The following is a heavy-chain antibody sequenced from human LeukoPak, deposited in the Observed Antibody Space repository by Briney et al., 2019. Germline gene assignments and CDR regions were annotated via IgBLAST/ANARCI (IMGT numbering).Heavy chain of an antibody. V-gene: IGHV1-2*02. D-gene: IGHD6-6*01. CDR3: AREYSSSSVRMDFDY. CDR2: INPNSGGT. Sequence: ASVKVSCKASGYTFTGYYMHWVRQAPGQGLEWMGWINPNSGGTNYAQKFQGRVTMTRDTSISTAYMELSRLRSDDTAVYYCAREYSSSSVRMDFDYWGQGTLVTVSS. CDR1: GYTFTGYY. J-gene: IGHJ4*02.